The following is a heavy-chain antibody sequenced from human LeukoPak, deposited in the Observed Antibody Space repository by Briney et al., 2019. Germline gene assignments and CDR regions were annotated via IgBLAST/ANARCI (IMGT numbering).Heavy chain of an antibody. J-gene: IGHJ4*02. CDR1: GFTFSSYA. D-gene: IGHD2-15*01. CDR3: ANDEGCSGDNCYSGSQLIGH. CDR2: ISGSGGSP. Sequence: GGSLRLSCAVSGFTFSSYAMTWVRQAPGKGLKWVLAISGSGGSPYYADSVKGRFTISRDNSKSTLFLQMNSLRVEDTAIYYCANDEGCSGDNCYSGSQLIGHWGQGTLVTVSS. V-gene: IGHV3-23*01.